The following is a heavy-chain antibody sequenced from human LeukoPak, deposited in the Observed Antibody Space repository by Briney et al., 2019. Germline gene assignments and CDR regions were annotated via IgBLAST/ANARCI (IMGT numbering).Heavy chain of an antibody. CDR2: IIPIFGTA. CDR1: GGTFSSYA. D-gene: IGHD6-19*01. CDR3: ARDRVSSGWSDY. J-gene: IGHJ4*02. Sequence: SVKVSCKASGGTFSSYAISWVRQAPGQGLEWMGGIIPIFGTANYAQKLQGRVTMTTDTSTSTAYMELRSLRSDDTAVYYCARDRVSSGWSDYWGQGTLVTVSS. V-gene: IGHV1-69*05.